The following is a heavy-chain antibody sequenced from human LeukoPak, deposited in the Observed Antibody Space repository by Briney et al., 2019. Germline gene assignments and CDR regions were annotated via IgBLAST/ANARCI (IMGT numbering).Heavy chain of an antibody. V-gene: IGHV3-20*04. Sequence: GGSLRLSCAASGFTFDDYGMSWVRQAPGKGLEWVSGINWNGGSTGYADSVKGRFTIPRDNAKNSLYLQMNSLRAEDTALYYCARDPITDSSSWYSTSSYYYFDYWGQGTLVTVSS. J-gene: IGHJ4*02. D-gene: IGHD6-13*01. CDR2: INWNGGST. CDR3: ARDPITDSSSWYSTSSYYYFDY. CDR1: GFTFDDYG.